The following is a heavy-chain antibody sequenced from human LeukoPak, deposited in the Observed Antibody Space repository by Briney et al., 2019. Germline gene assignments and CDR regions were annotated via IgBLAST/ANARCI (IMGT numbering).Heavy chain of an antibody. CDR2: IYLGDSDT. V-gene: IGHV5-51*01. D-gene: IGHD5-12*01. CDR1: GSTYW. Sequence: GESLKISCKASGSTYWIGWVRQRPGKGLEWVGVIYLGDSDTRYSPSFQGQVTISADESISTAYLQWGSLKASDTAMYYCARAGGYSYGINWGQGTLVTVSS. J-gene: IGHJ4*02. CDR3: ARAGGYSYGIN.